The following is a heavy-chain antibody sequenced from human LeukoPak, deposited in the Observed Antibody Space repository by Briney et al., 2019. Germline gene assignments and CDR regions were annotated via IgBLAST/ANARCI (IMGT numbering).Heavy chain of an antibody. CDR2: IYHSGST. CDR3: ARQEWSGSDYFDY. J-gene: IGHJ4*02. D-gene: IGHD3-3*01. Sequence: SETLSLTCTVSGYSISSGYYWGWIRQPPGKGLEWIGSIYHSGSTYYNPSLKSRVSISVDTSKNQFSLKLSSVTAADTAVYYCARQEWSGSDYFDYWGQGTLVTVSS. CDR1: GYSISSGYY. V-gene: IGHV4-38-2*02.